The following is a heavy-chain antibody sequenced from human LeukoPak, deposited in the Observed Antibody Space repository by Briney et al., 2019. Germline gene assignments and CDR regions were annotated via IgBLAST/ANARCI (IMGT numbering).Heavy chain of an antibody. D-gene: IGHD2-2*01. CDR1: GYTFTGYY. V-gene: IGHV1-2*02. Sequence: ASVKVSCKASGYTFTGYYMHWVRQAPGQGLEWMGWINPNSGGTNYAQKLQGRVTMTTDTSTSTAYMELRSLRSDDTAVYYCARAVPSYYYYYYMDVWGKGTTVTVSS. CDR3: ARAVPSYYYYYYMDV. CDR2: INPNSGGT. J-gene: IGHJ6*03.